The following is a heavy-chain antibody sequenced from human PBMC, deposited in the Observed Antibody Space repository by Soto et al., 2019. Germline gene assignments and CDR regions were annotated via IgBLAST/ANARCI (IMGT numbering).Heavy chain of an antibody. Sequence: EVQLLASGGGLVQPGGSLRLSCAASGVTFSTYAMSWVRQAPGKGLEWVSAISRSGGSTYYADSVKGRFTVSRDNPENMLYLQMNSLRAEDTAVYFCAKGSASTYYFDSWGQGTLVTVSS. CDR2: ISRSGGST. CDR1: GVTFSTYA. V-gene: IGHV3-23*01. J-gene: IGHJ4*02. D-gene: IGHD6-19*01. CDR3: AKGSASTYYFDS.